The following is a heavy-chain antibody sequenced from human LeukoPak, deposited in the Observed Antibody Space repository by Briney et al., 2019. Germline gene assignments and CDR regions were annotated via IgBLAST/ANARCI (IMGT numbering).Heavy chain of an antibody. CDR3: ARDVEGGSGLGDH. CDR1: GFTFSSYS. J-gene: IGHJ1*01. V-gene: IGHV3-21*01. Sequence: GGSLRLSCAASGFTFSSYSINWVRQAPGKGLEWVSSISSSSSYIYYADSVKGRFPISRDNAKNSLYLQMNSLRDDDTVVYYCARDVEGGSGLGDHWGQGPLVTVSS. CDR2: ISSSSSYI. D-gene: IGHD6-19*01.